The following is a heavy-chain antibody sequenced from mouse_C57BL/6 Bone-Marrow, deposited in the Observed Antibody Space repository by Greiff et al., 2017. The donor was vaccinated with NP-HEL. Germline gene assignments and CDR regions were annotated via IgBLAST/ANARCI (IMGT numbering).Heavy chain of an antibody. Sequence: QVQLQQPGAELVMPGASVKLSCKASGYTFTSYWMHWVKQRPGQGLEWIGEIDPSDSYTNYNQKFKGKSTLTVDKYSSPAYMTLSSLTSEDSAFYYCASTNYYGSSSYYFGYWGKGTTLTVSS. CDR1: GYTFTSYW. J-gene: IGHJ2*01. CDR3: ASTNYYGSSSYYFGY. D-gene: IGHD1-1*01. V-gene: IGHV1-69*01. CDR2: IDPSDSYT.